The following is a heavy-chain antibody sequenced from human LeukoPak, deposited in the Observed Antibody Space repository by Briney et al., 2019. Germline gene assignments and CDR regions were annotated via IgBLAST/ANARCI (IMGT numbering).Heavy chain of an antibody. CDR3: ARDMEAGRPVDY. J-gene: IGHJ4*02. D-gene: IGHD2-15*01. Sequence: GGSLRLSCAASGFTFSTYAMSWVRQAPGKGLEWVSYISGSSSTIYHADSVKGRFAISRDNAKNSLYLQMNSLRFEDTAVYYCARDMEAGRPVDYWGQGTLVTVSS. CDR2: ISGSSSTI. CDR1: GFTFSTYA. V-gene: IGHV3-48*04.